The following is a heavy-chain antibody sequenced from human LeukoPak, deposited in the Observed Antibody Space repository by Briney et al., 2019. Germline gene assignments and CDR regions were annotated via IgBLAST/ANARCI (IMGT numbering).Heavy chain of an antibody. CDR2: MNPNSGNT. CDR1: GYTFTSYD. V-gene: IGHV1-8*01. Sequence: ASVKVSCKASGYTFTSYDINWVRQATRQGLEWMGWMNPNSGNTGYAQKFQGRVTMTRNTSISTAYMELSSLRSEDTAVYYCARVGPYYYYYGMDVWGQGTTVTVSS. CDR3: ARVGPYYYYYGMDV. D-gene: IGHD1-26*01. J-gene: IGHJ6*02.